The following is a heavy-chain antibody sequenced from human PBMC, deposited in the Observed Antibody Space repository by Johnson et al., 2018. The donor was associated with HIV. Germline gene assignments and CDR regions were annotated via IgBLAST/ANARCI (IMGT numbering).Heavy chain of an antibody. D-gene: IGHD3-22*01. CDR1: GFTFSNAW. CDR2: IKSKTDGGTT. V-gene: IGHV3-15*01. Sequence: VQLVESGGGLVKPWGSLRLSCAASGFTFSNAWMNWVRQAPGKGLEWVGRIKSKTDGGTTDYAAPVKGRFSISRDDSKNTLYLQMNNLKTEDTALYYCTRVVVITQEKWGQGTMVTVSS. J-gene: IGHJ3*01. CDR3: TRVVVITQEK.